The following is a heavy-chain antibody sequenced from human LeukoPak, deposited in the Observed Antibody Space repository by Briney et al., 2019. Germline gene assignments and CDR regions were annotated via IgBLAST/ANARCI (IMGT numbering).Heavy chain of an antibody. D-gene: IGHD6-13*01. CDR1: GYTFTSYY. CDR3: AESSSWYRFDY. CDR2: INPSGGST. V-gene: IGHV1-46*01. J-gene: IGHJ4*02. Sequence: EASVKVSCKASGYTFTSYYMHWVRQAPGQGLEWMGIINPSGGSTSYAQKFQGRVTMTRDTSTSTAYMELSSLRSEDTAVYYCAESSSWYRFDYWGQGTLVTVSS.